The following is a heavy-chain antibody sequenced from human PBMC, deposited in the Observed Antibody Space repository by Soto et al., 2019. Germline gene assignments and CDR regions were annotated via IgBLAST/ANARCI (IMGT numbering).Heavy chain of an antibody. CDR2: TYYRSRWYS. J-gene: IGHJ6*02. V-gene: IGHV6-1*01. Sequence: SQTLSLTCVGSGDTVSSNSVAWNWVRQSPSRGLEWLGRTYYRSRWYSDYAVSVRSRIDINADTSKNQVSLQLNSVSPEDTAVYYCARSEEDSDYYYYGMDVWGQGTTVTVSS. CDR3: ARSEEDSDYYYYGMDV. CDR1: GDTVSSNSVA. D-gene: IGHD2-15*01.